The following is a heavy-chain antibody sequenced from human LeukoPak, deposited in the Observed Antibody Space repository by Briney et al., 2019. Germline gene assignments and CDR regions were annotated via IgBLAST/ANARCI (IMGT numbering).Heavy chain of an antibody. J-gene: IGHJ6*02. CDR2: IYYSGSST. V-gene: IGHV4-59*11. CDR3: ARTSRHYYGSGSNLTPWPAGMDV. Sequence: PSETLSLTCFVSGGSITSHFWSWIRQPPGKGLEWIGSIYYSGSSTKYNPSLKSRLTISVDTSKSQFSLKLNSATAADTAVYYCARTSRHYYGSGSNLTPWPAGMDVWGQGTTVTVSS. CDR1: GGSITSHF. D-gene: IGHD3-10*01.